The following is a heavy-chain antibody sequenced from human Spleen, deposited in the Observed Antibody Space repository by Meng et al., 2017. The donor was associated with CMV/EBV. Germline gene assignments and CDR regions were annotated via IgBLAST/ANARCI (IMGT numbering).Heavy chain of an antibody. J-gene: IGHJ6*02. CDR3: ARDQGSSDYYYYGMDV. V-gene: IGHV4-31*03. D-gene: IGHD6-6*01. CDR2: IYHSGST. CDR1: GGSISSGGYY. Sequence: SETLSLTCTVSGGSISSGGYYWSWIRQHPGKGLEWIGHIYHSGSTYYNPSLKRRVTISVDTSENQFSLKLRSVTAADTAVYYCARDQGSSDYYYYGMDVWGQGTTVTVSS.